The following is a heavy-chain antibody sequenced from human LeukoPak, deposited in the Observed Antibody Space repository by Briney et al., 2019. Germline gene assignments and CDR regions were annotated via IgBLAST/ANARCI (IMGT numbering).Heavy chain of an antibody. CDR1: GFTFSDAW. J-gene: IGHJ4*02. Sequence: GGSLRLSCAASGFTFSDAWMRWVRQTAGGGLEWVGRIKSNTDGGTTDFDAPVKGRFALSRDDSENALYLQINSLKTEDTAVYYCTTQLLYEHNFDDWGQGTLVTVSS. V-gene: IGHV3-15*01. CDR3: TTQLLYEHNFDD. CDR2: IKSNTDGGTT. D-gene: IGHD2-2*02.